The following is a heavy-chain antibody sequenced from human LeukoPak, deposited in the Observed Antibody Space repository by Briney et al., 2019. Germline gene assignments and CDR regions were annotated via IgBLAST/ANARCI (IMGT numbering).Heavy chain of an antibody. CDR2: IKSKSDGGTT. D-gene: IGHD3-9*01. J-gene: IGHJ4*02. CDR3: TTGSYYDILTGYYSFDY. Sequence: KPGGSLRLSCAASGFTFSNAWMSWVRQAPGKGLEWVGRIKSKSDGGTTDYAAPGKGIFTIARDEPKNTLYLQMNSLKTEDTAVYYCTTGSYYDILTGYYSFDYWGQGTLVTVSS. CDR1: GFTFSNAW. V-gene: IGHV3-15*01.